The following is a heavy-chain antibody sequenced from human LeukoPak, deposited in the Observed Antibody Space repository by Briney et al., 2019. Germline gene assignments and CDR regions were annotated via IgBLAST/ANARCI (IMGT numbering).Heavy chain of an antibody. D-gene: IGHD3-16*01. CDR2: INTNTGNP. Sequence: GASVKVSCKASGYTSTTYSMNWVRQAPGQGLEWMGYINTNTGNPTYAQAFTGRFVFSLDTSVTTAYLHISSLQAEDTAVYYCTRDRSGGAFDYWGQGTLVTVSS. J-gene: IGHJ4*02. V-gene: IGHV7-4-1*02. CDR1: GYTSTTYS. CDR3: TRDRSGGAFDY.